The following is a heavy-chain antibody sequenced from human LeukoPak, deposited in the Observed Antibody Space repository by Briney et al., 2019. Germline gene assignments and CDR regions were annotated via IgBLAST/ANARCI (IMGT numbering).Heavy chain of an antibody. CDR2: IHYSGDI. Sequence: SETLSLTCTVSGASISTSYWYWIRQPPGKGLEWIGYIHYSGDINYNPSLKSRVTISAYTSKNQLSLKLSSVTAADTAVYYCARAGCSGGSCYPDYWGQGTLVTVSS. CDR1: GASISTSY. D-gene: IGHD2-15*01. V-gene: IGHV4-59*01. CDR3: ARAGCSGGSCYPDY. J-gene: IGHJ4*02.